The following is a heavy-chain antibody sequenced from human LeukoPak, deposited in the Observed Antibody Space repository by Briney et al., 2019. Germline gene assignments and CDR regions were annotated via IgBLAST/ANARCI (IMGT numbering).Heavy chain of an antibody. J-gene: IGHJ3*02. V-gene: IGHV4-30-2*01. CDR1: GGSISSGGYS. Sequence: SETLSLTCALSGGSISSGGYSWSWIRQPPGKGLEWIGYIYHSGSTYYNPSLKSRVTISVDRSKNQFSLKLSSVTAADTAVYYCARAPPDAFDIWGQGTMVTVSS. CDR3: ARAPPDAFDI. CDR2: IYHSGST.